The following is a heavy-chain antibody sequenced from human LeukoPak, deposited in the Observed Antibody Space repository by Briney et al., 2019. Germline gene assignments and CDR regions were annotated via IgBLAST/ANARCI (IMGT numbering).Heavy chain of an antibody. J-gene: IGHJ4*02. Sequence: GGSLRLSCAASGFIFSSYGMIWVRQAPGKGPEWVSSISSISTYTHYADSVKGRFTISRDNAKNSLYLQMNSLRAEGTALYYCAKTSSRIAAVAFDYWGQGTLVTVSS. CDR3: AKTSSRIAAVAFDY. V-gene: IGHV3-21*04. CDR1: GFIFSSYG. D-gene: IGHD6-13*01. CDR2: ISSISTYT.